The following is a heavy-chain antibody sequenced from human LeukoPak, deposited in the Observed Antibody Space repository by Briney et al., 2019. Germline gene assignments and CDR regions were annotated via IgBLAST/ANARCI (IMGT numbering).Heavy chain of an antibody. D-gene: IGHD6-25*01. Sequence: GESLKISCKGSGYSFTSYWIGWVRQMPGKGLEWMGIIYPGDSDTRYSPSFQGQVTISADKSITTAYLQWSSLKTSDTAMYFCARVPQPRLSKVDFWGQGTLVTVSS. CDR1: GYSFTSYW. V-gene: IGHV5-51*01. CDR3: ARVPQPRLSKVDF. J-gene: IGHJ4*02. CDR2: IYPGDSDT.